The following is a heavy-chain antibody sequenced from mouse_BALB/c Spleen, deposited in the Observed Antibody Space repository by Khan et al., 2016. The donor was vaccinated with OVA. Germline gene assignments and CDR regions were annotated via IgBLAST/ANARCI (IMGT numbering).Heavy chain of an antibody. CDR1: GFSLTGYG. V-gene: IGHV2-6-7*01. J-gene: IGHJ3*01. CDR3: ARELRLGGFAF. D-gene: IGHD1-2*01. CDR2: IWGDGST. Sequence: QVQLKESGPGLVAPSQSLSITCTVSGFSLTGYGVNWVRQPPGNGLEWLGMIWGDGSTDYNSVLKSRLSITKDNSKSQVFLKMNSLQTDDTARYYCARELRLGGFAFWGQGTLVTVSA.